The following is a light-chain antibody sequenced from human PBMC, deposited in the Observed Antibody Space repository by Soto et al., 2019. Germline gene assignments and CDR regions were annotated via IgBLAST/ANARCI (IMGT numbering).Light chain of an antibody. CDR3: QQYNSYSRM. J-gene: IGKJ1*01. CDR2: DAS. V-gene: IGKV1-5*01. CDR1: QSISSW. Sequence: DIQMTQSPSTLAASVLDRVAITCRASQSISSWLAWYQQKPGKAPKLLIYDASSLESGVPSRFSGSGSGTEFTLTISSLQPDDFATYYCQQYNSYSRMFGQGTKVDIK.